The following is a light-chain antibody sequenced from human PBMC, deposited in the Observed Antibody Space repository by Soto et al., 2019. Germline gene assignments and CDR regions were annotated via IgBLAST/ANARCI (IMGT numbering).Light chain of an antibody. CDR2: AAS. Sequence: DIQMTQSPSSVSASVGDRVTITCRASQGINNWLAWYQQKPGKAPKFLIFAASTLQDGVPSWFSGSASGTDFILTISSLQPDDFATYYCQQANSFPLTFGGGTKVEIK. V-gene: IGKV1-12*01. CDR1: QGINNW. J-gene: IGKJ4*02. CDR3: QQANSFPLT.